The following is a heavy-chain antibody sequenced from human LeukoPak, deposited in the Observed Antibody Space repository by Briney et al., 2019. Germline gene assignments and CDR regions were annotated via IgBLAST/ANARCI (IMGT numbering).Heavy chain of an antibody. CDR2: ISGSGGST. CDR1: GFTFSSYA. V-gene: IGHV3-23*01. Sequence: HPGGSLRLSCAASGFTFSSYAMSWVRQAPGKGLEWVSAISGSGGSTYYADSVKGRFTISRDNSKNTLYLQMNSLRAEDTAVYYCAKDKVAGTLHNPHAEYFQHWGQGTLVTASS. D-gene: IGHD6-19*01. CDR3: AKDKVAGTLHNPHAEYFQH. J-gene: IGHJ1*01.